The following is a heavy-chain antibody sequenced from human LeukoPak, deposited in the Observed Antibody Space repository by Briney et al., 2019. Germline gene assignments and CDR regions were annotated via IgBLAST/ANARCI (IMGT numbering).Heavy chain of an antibody. J-gene: IGHJ4*02. V-gene: IGHV3-23*01. CDR1: GFTVSSNY. Sequence: GGSLRLSCAASGFTVSSNYMSWVRQAPGKGLEWVSAISGSGGSTYYADSVKGRFTISRDNSKNTLYLQMNSLRAEDTAVYYCAKDDSGSLGFDYWGQGTLVTVSS. D-gene: IGHD1-26*01. CDR2: ISGSGGST. CDR3: AKDDSGSLGFDY.